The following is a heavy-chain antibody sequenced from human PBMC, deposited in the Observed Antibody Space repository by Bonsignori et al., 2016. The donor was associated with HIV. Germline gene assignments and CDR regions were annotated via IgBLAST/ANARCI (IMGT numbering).Heavy chain of an antibody. Sequence: WIRQPPGKGLEWIGSIYHSGSTYYNPSLKSRVTISVDTSKNQFSLNLSSVTAADTAVYYCARHFPGRWIQLWSTSVFDYWGQGTLVTVSS. J-gene: IGHJ4*02. V-gene: IGHV4-38-2*01. CDR2: IYHSGST. D-gene: IGHD5-18*01. CDR3: ARHFPGRWIQLWSTSVFDY.